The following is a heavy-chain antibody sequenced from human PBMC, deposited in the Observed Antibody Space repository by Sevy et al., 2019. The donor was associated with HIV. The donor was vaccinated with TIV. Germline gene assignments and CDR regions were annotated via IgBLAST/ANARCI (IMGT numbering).Heavy chain of an antibody. J-gene: IGHJ6*02. D-gene: IGHD4-17*01. CDR1: GGSISSYY. Sequence: TLSLTCTVSGGSISSYYWSWIRQPAGKGLEWIGRFYTSGSTNYNPSPKSRVTMSVDTSKNQFSLKLSSVTAADTAVYYCARDPHDYDYYYYGMDVWGQGTTITVSS. CDR2: FYTSGST. V-gene: IGHV4-4*07. CDR3: ARDPHDYDYYYYGMDV.